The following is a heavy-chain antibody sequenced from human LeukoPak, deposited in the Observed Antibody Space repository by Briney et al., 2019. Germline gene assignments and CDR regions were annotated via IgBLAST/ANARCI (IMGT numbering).Heavy chain of an antibody. D-gene: IGHD3-22*01. CDR3: ARGDGYYYDSSGYFDY. V-gene: IGHV3-30*04. CDR1: GFTFSSYA. CDR2: ISYDGSNK. Sequence: GRSLRLSCAASGFTFSSYAMHWVRQAPGKGLEWVAVISYDGSNKYYADSVKGRFTISRDNSKNTLYLQMNSLRAEDTAVYYCARGDGYYYDSSGYFDYWGQGTPVTVSS. J-gene: IGHJ4*02.